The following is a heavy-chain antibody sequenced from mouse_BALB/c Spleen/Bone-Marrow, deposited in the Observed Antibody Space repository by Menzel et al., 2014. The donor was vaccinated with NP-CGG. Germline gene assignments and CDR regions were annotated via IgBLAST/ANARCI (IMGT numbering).Heavy chain of an antibody. CDR2: ISYSGST. V-gene: IGHV3-8*02. CDR3: ARYDGYSFDY. CDR1: GDSITSGY. J-gene: IGHJ2*01. Sequence: EVKVEESGPGLVRPSQTLSLTCSVTGDSITSGYWNWIRKFPGNKLEYMGYISYSGSTYYNPSLKSRISITRDTSKNQYYLQLNSVTTEDTATYYCARYDGYSFDYWGQGTTLTVSS. D-gene: IGHD2-3*01.